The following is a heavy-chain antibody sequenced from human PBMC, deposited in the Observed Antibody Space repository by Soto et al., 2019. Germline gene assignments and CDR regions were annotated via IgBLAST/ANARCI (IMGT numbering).Heavy chain of an antibody. V-gene: IGHV1-69*01. CDR2: IIPIFGTA. CDR3: ARATGSGYYYGMDV. J-gene: IGHJ6*02. D-gene: IGHD3-10*01. CDR1: GGTFSSYA. Sequence: QVQLVQSGAEVKKPGSSVKVSCKASGGTFSSYAISWVRQAPGQGLEWMGGIIPIFGTANYAQKFQGRVTITADESTSTAYMELSSLRAEDTAVYDCARATGSGYYYGMDVWGQGTTVTVSS.